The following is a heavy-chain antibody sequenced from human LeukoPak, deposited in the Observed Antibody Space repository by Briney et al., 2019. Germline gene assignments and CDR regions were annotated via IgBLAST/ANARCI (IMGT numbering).Heavy chain of an antibody. CDR1: GFTFSIYS. J-gene: IGHJ4*02. V-gene: IGHV3-48*02. CDR3: ASSDDYGGNRFDY. CDR2: ISSSSTSI. Sequence: QPGGSLRLACAASGFTFSIYSMNWVRQPPGKGLEWVSYISSSSTSIYYADSVKRRFTISRDNAKNSLYLQMNSLRDDDTAVYYCASSDDYGGNRFDYWGQGTLVTVSS. D-gene: IGHD4-23*01.